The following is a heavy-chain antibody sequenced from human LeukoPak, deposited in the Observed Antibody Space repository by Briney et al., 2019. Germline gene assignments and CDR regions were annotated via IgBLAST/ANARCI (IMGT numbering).Heavy chain of an antibody. CDR2: TYYRSRWFN. CDR3: VRDKSSRGSDYFDY. D-gene: IGHD3-10*01. V-gene: IGHV6-1*01. Sequence: SQTLSLTCVISGDSVSSNTAAWNWIRQSPSRGLEWLGRTYYRSRWFNDYAISVKSRVVINADTSKNQFSLQLNSVTPEDSAFYYCVRDKSSRGSDYFDYWGQGSLVTVSS. J-gene: IGHJ4*02. CDR1: GDSVSSNTAA.